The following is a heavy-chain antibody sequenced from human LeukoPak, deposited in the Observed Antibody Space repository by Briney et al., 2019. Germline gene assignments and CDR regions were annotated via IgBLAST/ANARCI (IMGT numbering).Heavy chain of an antibody. Sequence: GESLKISCKDSGYSFTNYWIGWVRQMPGKGLEWMGIIHSADSSTKYSPSFQGQVTISADESISTAYLQWSGLKASDTAMYYCAGARHGDYRWDYWGQGTLVTVSS. CDR2: IHSADSST. J-gene: IGHJ4*02. V-gene: IGHV5-51*01. CDR3: AGARHGDYRWDY. CDR1: GYSFTNYW. D-gene: IGHD4-17*01.